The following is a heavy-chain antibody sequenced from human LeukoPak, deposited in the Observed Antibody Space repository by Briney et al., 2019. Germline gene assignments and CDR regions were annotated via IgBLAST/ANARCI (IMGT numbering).Heavy chain of an antibody. D-gene: IGHD1-1*01. CDR3: ARMEGNAVQH. CDR2: ISSSGSTI. Sequence: GGSLRLSCVASGISFATYWMTWVRQAPGKGLEWVSYISSSGSTIYYADSVKGRFTISRDNAKNSLYLQMNSLRAEDTAVYYCARMEGNAVQHWGQGTLITVSS. J-gene: IGHJ1*01. V-gene: IGHV3-48*04. CDR1: GISFATYW.